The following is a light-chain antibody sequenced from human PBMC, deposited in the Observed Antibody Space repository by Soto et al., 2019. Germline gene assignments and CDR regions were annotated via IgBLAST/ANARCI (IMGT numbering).Light chain of an antibody. J-gene: IGLJ3*02. V-gene: IGLV2-11*01. CDR1: SSDFSSYNR. CDR2: AVS. Sequence: QSVLTQPPSVSGSPGQSVTISCAGTSSDFSSYNRVSWYQQLPGKAPKLMISAVSQRPSGVPDRFSGSKSGNTASLTISGLQADDEADYFCCSYTASDIWVFGGGTKLTVL. CDR3: CSYTASDIWV.